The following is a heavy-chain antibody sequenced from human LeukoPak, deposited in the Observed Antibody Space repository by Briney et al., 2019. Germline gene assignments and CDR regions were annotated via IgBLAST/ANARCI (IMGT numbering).Heavy chain of an antibody. Sequence: QPGGSLRLSCAASGFTFSTYSMNWVRQAPGKGLEWVSYISSSSRSMQYADSVKGRFTISRDNAKNSLSLQMNSLRDEDTAVYYCEVVTQGYWGQGTLVTVSS. CDR2: ISSSSRSM. D-gene: IGHD4-23*01. J-gene: IGHJ4*02. V-gene: IGHV3-48*02. CDR3: EVVTQGY. CDR1: GFTFSTYS.